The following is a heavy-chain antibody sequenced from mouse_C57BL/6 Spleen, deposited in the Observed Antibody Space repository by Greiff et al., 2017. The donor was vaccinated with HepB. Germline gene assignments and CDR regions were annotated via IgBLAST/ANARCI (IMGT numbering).Heavy chain of an antibody. CDR1: GFSLTSYA. J-gene: IGHJ1*03. CDR3: AKEGYYGSSYGYWDFDV. D-gene: IGHD1-1*01. Sequence: VQLVESGPGLVAPSQCLSITCTVSGFSLTSYAISWVRQPPGKGLEWLGVIWTGGGTNYNSALKSRLSISKDNSKSQGFLKMNSLQTDDTARYYCAKEGYYGSSYGYWDFDVWGTGTTVTVAS. V-gene: IGHV2-9-1*01. CDR2: IWTGGGT.